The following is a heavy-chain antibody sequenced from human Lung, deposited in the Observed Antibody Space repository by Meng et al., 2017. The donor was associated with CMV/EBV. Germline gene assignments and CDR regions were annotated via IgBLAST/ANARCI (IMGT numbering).Heavy chain of an antibody. D-gene: IGHD3-3*01. V-gene: IGHV4-39*01. CDR3: ARLTIFGGVRY. CDR1: GGSISSSSYY. CDR2: IYYSGST. Sequence: SQTXSLTXTVSGGSISSSSYYWGWIRQPPGKGLEWIGSIYYSGSTYYNPSLKSRVTISVDTSKNQFSLKLSSVTAADTAVYYCARLTIFGGVRYWGQGTLVTVSS. J-gene: IGHJ4*02.